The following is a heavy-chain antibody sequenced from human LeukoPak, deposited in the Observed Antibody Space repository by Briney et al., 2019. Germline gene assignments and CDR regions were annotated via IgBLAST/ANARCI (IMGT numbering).Heavy chain of an antibody. V-gene: IGHV4-38-2*01. Sequence: PSETLSLTCAVSGYSISSGYYWGWIRQPPGKGLEWIGSIYHSGSTYYNPSLKSRVTISVDTSKNQFSLKLSSVTAADTAVYYCARYLGYCSGGSCLQWAFDIWGQGTMVTVSS. CDR2: IYHSGST. D-gene: IGHD2-15*01. J-gene: IGHJ3*02. CDR1: GYSISSGYY. CDR3: ARYLGYCSGGSCLQWAFDI.